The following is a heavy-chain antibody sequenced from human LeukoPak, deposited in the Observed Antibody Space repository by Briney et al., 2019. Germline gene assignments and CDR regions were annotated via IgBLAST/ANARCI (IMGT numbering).Heavy chain of an antibody. D-gene: IGHD5-24*01. CDR3: ARGPQMATTYYFDY. CDR1: GGTFSSYA. V-gene: IGHV1-69*13. J-gene: IGHJ4*02. Sequence: ASVKVSCKASGGTFSSYAISWVRQSPGQGLEWMGGIIPIFGTANYAQKFQGRVTITADESTSTAYMELSSLRSEDTAVYYCARGPQMATTYYFDYGGQGTLVTVSS. CDR2: IIPIFGTA.